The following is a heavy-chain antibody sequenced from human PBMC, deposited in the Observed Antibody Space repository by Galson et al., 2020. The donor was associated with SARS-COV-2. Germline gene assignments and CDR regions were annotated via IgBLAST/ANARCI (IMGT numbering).Heavy chain of an antibody. CDR3: VRAGGLRGEEPFDS. V-gene: IGHV4-39*07. J-gene: IGHJ4*02. Sequence: SETLSLTCTVSGDSISTSSAYWAWIRQAPGRGLEYIGGIFHTGSTFSNPSLQRRVTISLATCNNQFSLKVTSMTAADAAVYYCVRAGGLRGEEPFDSWGQGILVAVS. CDR1: GDSISTSSAY. D-gene: IGHD3-3*01. CDR2: IFHTGST.